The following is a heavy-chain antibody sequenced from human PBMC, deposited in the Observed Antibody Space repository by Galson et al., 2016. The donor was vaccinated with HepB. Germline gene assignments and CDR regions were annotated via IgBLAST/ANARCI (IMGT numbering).Heavy chain of an antibody. J-gene: IGHJ4*02. Sequence: SLRLSCATSGFTFGDYAISWFRQAPGKGLEWVGFNRAQSFGGTKEYAASVKGRFTISRDDSKGIAYLQMNNVKTEDTAVYYCTRWGDSDDYWGQGTLVSVSS. D-gene: IGHD2-15*01. CDR3: TRWGDSDDY. CDR1: GFTFGDYA. CDR2: NRAQSFGGTK. V-gene: IGHV3-49*03.